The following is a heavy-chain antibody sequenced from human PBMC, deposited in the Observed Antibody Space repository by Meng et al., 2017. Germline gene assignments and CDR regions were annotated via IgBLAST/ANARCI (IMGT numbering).Heavy chain of an antibody. D-gene: IGHD3-10*01. V-gene: IGHV1-18*01. J-gene: IGHJ4*02. CDR3: VLWFGELSFDY. Sequence: HVQVVQSGADVKKPGASLQVSCKAPGYTFTSNGISWVRQAPGQGLEWMGWISAYNGNTNYAQKLQGRVTMTTDTSTSTAYMELRSLRSDDTAVYYCVLWFGELSFDYWGQGTLVTVSS. CDR1: GYTFTSNG. CDR2: ISAYNGNT.